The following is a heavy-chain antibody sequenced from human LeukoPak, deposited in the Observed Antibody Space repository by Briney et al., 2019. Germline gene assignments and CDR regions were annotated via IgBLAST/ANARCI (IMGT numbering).Heavy chain of an antibody. V-gene: IGHV1-69*01. CDR3: ARAPNYYGSEPFDY. Sequence: SVKDSCKASGGTFSSYVISWVRPAPGQGLEWMGGINPIFGTANYAQKFQGRVTITADESTSTAYMELSSLRSEGTAVYYCARAPNYYGSEPFDYWGQGTLVTVSS. D-gene: IGHD3-10*01. CDR2: INPIFGTA. J-gene: IGHJ4*02. CDR1: GGTFSSYV.